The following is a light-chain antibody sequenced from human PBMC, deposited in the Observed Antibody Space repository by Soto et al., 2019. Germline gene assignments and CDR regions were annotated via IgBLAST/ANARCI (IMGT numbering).Light chain of an antibody. J-gene: IGKJ4*01. CDR1: ESVRSH. CDR2: GAS. CDR3: QQYNDWPRT. V-gene: IGKV3-15*01. Sequence: EIVLTQSPATLSLSPGERGTLSCRASESVRSHLAWYQQKPGQAPSLLIFGASTRATGVPARFSGSESGTEFTLTISSLQSEDVALYFCQQYNDWPRTFGGGTKVEMK.